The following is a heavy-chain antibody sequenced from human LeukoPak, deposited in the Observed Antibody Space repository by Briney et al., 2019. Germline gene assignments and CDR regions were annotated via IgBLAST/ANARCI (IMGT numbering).Heavy chain of an antibody. CDR3: AKEGDHDLVPDS. CDR2: ISAYNGNT. J-gene: IGHJ4*02. D-gene: IGHD2-21*02. V-gene: IGHV1-18*01. Sequence: ASVKVSCKASGYTFTSYGISWVRQAPGQGLEWMGWISAYNGNTNYAQNFQGRVTMTSDTSITTAYMELTSLTSDDTAIYYCAKEGDHDLVPDSWGQGTQVTVSS. CDR1: GYTFTSYG.